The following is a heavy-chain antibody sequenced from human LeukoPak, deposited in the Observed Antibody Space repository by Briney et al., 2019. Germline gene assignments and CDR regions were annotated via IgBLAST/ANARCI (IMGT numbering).Heavy chain of an antibody. D-gene: IGHD6-6*01. Sequence: SETLSLTCAVYGGSFSGYYWSWIRQPPGKGLEWIGEINHSGSTNYNPSLKSRVTISVDTSKNQFSLKLSSVTAADTAVYYCARGSAARPAWDQGTLVTVSS. CDR2: INHSGST. CDR1: GGSFSGYY. V-gene: IGHV4-34*01. J-gene: IGHJ4*02. CDR3: ARGSAARPA.